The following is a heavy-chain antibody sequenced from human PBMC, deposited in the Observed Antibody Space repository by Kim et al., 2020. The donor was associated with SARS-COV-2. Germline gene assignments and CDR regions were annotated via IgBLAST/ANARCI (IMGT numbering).Heavy chain of an antibody. D-gene: IGHD2-2*01. CDR2: SGAAGYI. CDR3: VRGRDRTSSYEY. CDR1: GFTFSTDD. J-gene: IGHJ1*01. V-gene: IGHV3-13*01. Sequence: GGSLRLSCAASGFTFSTDDMHWVRQATGKALEWVSVSGAAGYIGYADSVKGRFTISRDNAKDSLYLQMNSLTAGDTAVYYCVRGRDRTSSYEYWGQGPQV.